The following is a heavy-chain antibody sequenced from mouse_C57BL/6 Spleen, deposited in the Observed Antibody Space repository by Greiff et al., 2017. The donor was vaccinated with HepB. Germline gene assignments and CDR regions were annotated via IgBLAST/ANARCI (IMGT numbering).Heavy chain of an antibody. J-gene: IGHJ4*01. CDR2: IYPGSGST. CDR3: ARERSD. Sequence: VQLQPPGAELVKPGASVKMSCQASCHTFTRYGITWVKQRPGQGLEWIGDIYPGSGSTNYNEKFKSKATLTVDTSSSTAYMQLSSLTSEDSAVYYCARERSDWGQGTSVTVSS. CDR1: CHTFTRYG. V-gene: IGHV1-55*01.